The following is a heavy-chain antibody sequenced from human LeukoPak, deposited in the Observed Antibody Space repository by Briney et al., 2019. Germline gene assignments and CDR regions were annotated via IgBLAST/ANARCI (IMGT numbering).Heavy chain of an antibody. D-gene: IGHD2-15*01. J-gene: IGHJ4*02. Sequence: PSETLSLTCTVSSGSISSGDYYWSWIRQPPGKGLEWIGYIYYSGSTYYNPSLKSRVTISVDTSKNQFSLKLSSVTAADTAVYYCARGVSIRVAAIGLFDYWGQGTLVTVSS. CDR2: IYYSGST. CDR1: SGSISSGDYY. V-gene: IGHV4-30-4*08. CDR3: ARGVSIRVAAIGLFDY.